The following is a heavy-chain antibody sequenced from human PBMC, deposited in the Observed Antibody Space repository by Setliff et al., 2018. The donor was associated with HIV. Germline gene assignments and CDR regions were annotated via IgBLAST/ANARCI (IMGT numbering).Heavy chain of an antibody. Sequence: SETLSLTCSVSGGSISSSTYYWGWIRQPPGKGLEWIGDIFYTGSTYYNPSLKSLVAISVDTSENQFSLKLNSVTAADTAVYYCARRGRDGVFIMFATGFDPWG. D-gene: IGHD2-8*01. CDR2: IFYTGST. CDR1: GGSISSSTYY. J-gene: IGHJ5*02. CDR3: ARRGRDGVFIMFATGFDP. V-gene: IGHV4-39*01.